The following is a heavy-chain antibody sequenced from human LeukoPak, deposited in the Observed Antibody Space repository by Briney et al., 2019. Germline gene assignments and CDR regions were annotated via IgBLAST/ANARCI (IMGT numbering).Heavy chain of an antibody. D-gene: IGHD2-15*01. J-gene: IGHJ4*02. Sequence: GGSLRLSCAASGFTFSSYGMHWVRQAPGKGLEWVAVIWYDGSNKYYADSVKGRFTISRDNSKNTLYLQMNSLRAEDTAVYYCARPYCSGGSCYYFDYWGQGTLVTVSS. CDR2: IWYDGSNK. CDR3: ARPYCSGGSCYYFDY. CDR1: GFTFSSYG. V-gene: IGHV3-33*01.